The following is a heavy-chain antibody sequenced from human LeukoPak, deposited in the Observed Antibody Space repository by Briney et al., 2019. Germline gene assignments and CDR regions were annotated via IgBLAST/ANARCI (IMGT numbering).Heavy chain of an antibody. Sequence: ASETLSLTCAVYGGSFSGYYWSWIRQPPGKGLEWIGEINHSGSTNYNPSLKSRVTISVDTSKNQFSLKLNSVTAADTAVYYCARGYGSGSYYIHWGQGTLVTVSS. CDR2: INHSGST. CDR3: ARGYGSGSYYIH. J-gene: IGHJ4*02. CDR1: GGSFSGYY. V-gene: IGHV4-34*01. D-gene: IGHD3-10*01.